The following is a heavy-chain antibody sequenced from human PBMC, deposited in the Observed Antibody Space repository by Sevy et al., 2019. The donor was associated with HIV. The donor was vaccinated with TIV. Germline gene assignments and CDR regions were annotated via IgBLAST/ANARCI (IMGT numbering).Heavy chain of an antibody. CDR2: ISYDGSNK. V-gene: IGHV3-30-3*01. CDR3: ARDFSGGSYYRAPHAFDI. Sequence: GGSLRLSSAASGFTFSSYAMHWVRQAPGKGLEWVAVISYDGSNKYYADSVKGRFTISRDNSKNTLYLQMNSLRAEDTAVYYCARDFSGGSYYRAPHAFDIWGQGTMVTVSS. D-gene: IGHD1-26*01. J-gene: IGHJ3*02. CDR1: GFTFSSYA.